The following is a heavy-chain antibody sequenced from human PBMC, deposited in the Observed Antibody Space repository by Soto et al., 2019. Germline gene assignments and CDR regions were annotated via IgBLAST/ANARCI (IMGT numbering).Heavy chain of an antibody. CDR2: IYSGGST. CDR3: ARSPPRNAFDI. Sequence: EVQLVESGGGLVQPGGSLRLSCAASGFTVSSNYMSWVRQAPGKGLEWVSVIYSGGSTYYADSVKGRFTISRDNSKNTLYLQMNSRRAEDTAVYYCARSPPRNAFDIWGQGTMVTVSS. V-gene: IGHV3-66*01. J-gene: IGHJ3*02. CDR1: GFTVSSNY.